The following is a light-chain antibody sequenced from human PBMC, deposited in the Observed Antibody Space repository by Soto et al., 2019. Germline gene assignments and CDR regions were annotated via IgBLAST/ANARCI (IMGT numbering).Light chain of an antibody. CDR2: TAS. CDR1: QSINTY. CDR3: QQSYGAPPIT. J-gene: IGKJ5*01. Sequence: DIPMTQSPSSLSASVGDRVTITCRASQSINTYLNWYQQKPGKAPRLLIFTASRLQSGVPSRFSGSGSGTDFTLTISSLQPEDFATYFCQQSYGAPPITFGQGTRLEIK. V-gene: IGKV1-39*01.